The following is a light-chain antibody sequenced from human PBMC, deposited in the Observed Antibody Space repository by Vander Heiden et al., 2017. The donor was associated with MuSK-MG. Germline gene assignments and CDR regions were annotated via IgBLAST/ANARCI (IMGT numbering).Light chain of an antibody. CDR2: DAS. J-gene: IGKJ1*01. Sequence: EILLTQSPATLPLSPGERATLPCRASQSVGSNLAWYKQKPGQAPRLLIYDASNRATGIAARFSGSGSGTDFTLTISSREPEDFAVYYCQQRKNGPQRWTFGPGTKVEIK. V-gene: IGKV3-11*01. CDR1: QSVGSN. CDR3: QQRKNGPQRWT.